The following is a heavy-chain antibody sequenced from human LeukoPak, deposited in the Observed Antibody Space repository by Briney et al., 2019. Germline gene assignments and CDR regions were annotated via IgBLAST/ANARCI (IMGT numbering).Heavy chain of an antibody. CDR3: ARMMTPRLYYDSSGYYYGAFDI. D-gene: IGHD3-22*01. CDR1: GYTFTGYY. CDR2: ISPNSGGT. Sequence: ASVKVSCKASGYTFTGYYMHWVRQAPGQGLEWMGWISPNSGGTNYAQKFQGRVTMTRDTSISTAYMELSRLRSDDTAVYYCARMMTPRLYYDSSGYYYGAFDIWGRGTVVTVSS. J-gene: IGHJ3*02. V-gene: IGHV1-2*02.